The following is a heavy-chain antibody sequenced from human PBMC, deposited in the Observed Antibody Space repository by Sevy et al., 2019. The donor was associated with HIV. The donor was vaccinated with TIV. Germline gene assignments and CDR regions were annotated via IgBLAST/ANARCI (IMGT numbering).Heavy chain of an antibody. CDR2: IWFDGSNT. CDR3: ARDLEFYDYGDYGPAFMHDY. CDR1: GFTFSTYG. Sequence: GGSLRLSCAASGFTFSTYGMHWVRQAPGKGLEWVAVIWFDGSNTNYADSVKGRFTISRDNAKNTLHLQMNSLRAEDTAVYYCARDLEFYDYGDYGPAFMHDYWGQGTLVTVSS. V-gene: IGHV3-33*01. J-gene: IGHJ4*02. D-gene: IGHD4-17*01.